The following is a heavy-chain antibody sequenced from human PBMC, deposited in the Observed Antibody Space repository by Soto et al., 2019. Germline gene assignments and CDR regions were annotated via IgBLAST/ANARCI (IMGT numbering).Heavy chain of an antibody. CDR2: VYYTGST. V-gene: IGHV4-59*01. Sequence: SETLSLTCSVSGGSISGSYCSWIRQSPGKGLEWLGYVYYTGSTNYSPSLRSRVSISVDTSKNEFSLRLSAVTAADTAVYFCARSVAVPGAHIDYWGQGTQVTVSS. J-gene: IGHJ4*02. CDR3: ARSVAVPGAHIDY. CDR1: GGSISGSY. D-gene: IGHD6-19*01.